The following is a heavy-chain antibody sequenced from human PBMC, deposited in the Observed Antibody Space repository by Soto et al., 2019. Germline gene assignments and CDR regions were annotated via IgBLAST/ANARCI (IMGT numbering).Heavy chain of an antibody. D-gene: IGHD5-12*01. V-gene: IGHV3-23*01. J-gene: IGHJ4*02. Sequence: EIQLLESGGKLVRPGGSLRLSCEASGFTFKKYAMSWVRQAPGEGLQWVSSISAGNGGIYYADSVKGRFTITRDNSRNTLYLRVNSPRVDDSAMSYCATASDGYCGWEVLGGLGTPV. CDR1: GFTFKKYA. CDR2: ISAGNGGI. CDR3: ATASDGYCGWEVL.